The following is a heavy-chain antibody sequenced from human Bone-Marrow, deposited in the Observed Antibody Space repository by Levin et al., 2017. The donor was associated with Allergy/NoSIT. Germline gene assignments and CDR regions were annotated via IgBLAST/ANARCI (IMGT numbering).Heavy chain of an antibody. J-gene: IGHJ6*02. D-gene: IGHD3-3*01. V-gene: IGHV3-48*03. CDR3: ASDFWSGGGEGWYYYGMDV. Sequence: GGSLRLSCAASGFTFSSYEMNWVRQAPGKGLEWVSYISSSGSTIYYADSVKGRFTISRDNAKNSLYLQMNSLRAEDTAVYYCASDFWSGGGEGWYYYGMDVWGQGTTVTVSS. CDR1: GFTFSSYE. CDR2: ISSSGSTI.